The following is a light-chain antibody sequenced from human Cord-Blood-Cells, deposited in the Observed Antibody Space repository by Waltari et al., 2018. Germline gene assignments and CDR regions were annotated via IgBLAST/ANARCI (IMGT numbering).Light chain of an antibody. CDR2: DAS. CDR1: QDISNY. Sequence: DIQMTQSPSSLSASVGDRDTIPCHASQDISNYLNWYHKKPGKAPKLLIYDASNLETGVPSRFSGSGSGTDFTFTISSLQPEDIATYYCQQYDNLPLTFGGGTKVEIK. V-gene: IGKV1-33*01. J-gene: IGKJ4*01. CDR3: QQYDNLPLT.